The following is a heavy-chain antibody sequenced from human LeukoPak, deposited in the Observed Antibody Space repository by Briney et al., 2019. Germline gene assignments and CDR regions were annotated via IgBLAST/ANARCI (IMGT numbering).Heavy chain of an antibody. J-gene: IGHJ4*02. Sequence: SETLSLTCTVSGGSISSYYRSWIRQPAGKGLEWIGRIYTSGSTNYNPSLKSRVTMSVDTSKNQFSLKLSSVTAADTAVYYCARDRMRYDSSGYYYYFDYWGQGTLVTVSS. CDR3: ARDRMRYDSSGYYYYFDY. D-gene: IGHD3-22*01. V-gene: IGHV4-4*07. CDR1: GGSISSYY. CDR2: IYTSGST.